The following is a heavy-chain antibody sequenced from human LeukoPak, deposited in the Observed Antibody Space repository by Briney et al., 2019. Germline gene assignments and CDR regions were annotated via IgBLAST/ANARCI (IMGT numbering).Heavy chain of an antibody. CDR2: INHSGRT. Sequence: SETLSLTCAVYGGSFSSYYWNWIRQPPGKGLEWIGEINHSGRTNYNPSLKSRITISVDTSKNQFSLKLSSVIAADTAVDFCEAYRSDHPGFASWGEGTLVPASS. CDR3: EAYRSDHPGFAS. J-gene: IGHJ5*02. CDR1: GGSFSSYY. D-gene: IGHD6-19*01. V-gene: IGHV4-34*01.